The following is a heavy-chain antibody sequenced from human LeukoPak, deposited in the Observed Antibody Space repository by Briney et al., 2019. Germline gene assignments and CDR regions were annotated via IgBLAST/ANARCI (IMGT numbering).Heavy chain of an antibody. D-gene: IGHD6-6*01. CDR3: ARDKYSSSSPLLPTGY. Sequence: GGSLRLSCAASGFTFSDYYMSWTRQAPGKGLEWVSYISSSGSTIYYADSVKGRFTISRDNAKNSLYLQMNSLRAEDTAVYYCARDKYSSSSPLLPTGYWGQGTLVTVSS. CDR1: GFTFSDYY. J-gene: IGHJ4*02. V-gene: IGHV3-11*01. CDR2: ISSSGSTI.